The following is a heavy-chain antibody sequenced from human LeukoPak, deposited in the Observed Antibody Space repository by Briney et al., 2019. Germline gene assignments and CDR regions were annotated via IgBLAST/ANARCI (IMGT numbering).Heavy chain of an antibody. Sequence: ASVKVSCKASGYTFTGYYMYWVRQAPGQGLEWKGWINPNNGGTNYAQKFQGRVTMTRDTSISTAYKELSRLTSDDTAVYYCARNFGDFWSGNDYNWFDPWGQGTLVTVSS. CDR2: INPNNGGT. V-gene: IGHV1-2*02. CDR1: GYTFTGYY. J-gene: IGHJ5*02. CDR3: ARNFGDFWSGNDYNWFDP. D-gene: IGHD3-3*01.